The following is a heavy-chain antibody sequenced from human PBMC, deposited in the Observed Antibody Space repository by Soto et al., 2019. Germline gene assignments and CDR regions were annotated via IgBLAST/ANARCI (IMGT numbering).Heavy chain of an antibody. CDR2: IWYDGSNK. Sequence: QVQLVESGGGVVQPGRSLRLSCAASGFTFSSYGMHWVRQAPGKGLEWVAVIWYDGSNKYYADSVKGRFTISRDNSKNTLYLQMNSLRAEDTAVYYCAREGNIWGSYRIGWYYFDYWGQGTLVTVSS. J-gene: IGHJ4*02. D-gene: IGHD3-16*02. CDR3: AREGNIWGSYRIGWYYFDY. CDR1: GFTFSSYG. V-gene: IGHV3-33*01.